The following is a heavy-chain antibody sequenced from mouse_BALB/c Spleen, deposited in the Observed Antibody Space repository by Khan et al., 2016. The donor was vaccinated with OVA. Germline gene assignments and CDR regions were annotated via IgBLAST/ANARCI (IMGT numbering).Heavy chain of an antibody. V-gene: IGHV2-2*02. CDR2: IWSGGST. J-gene: IGHJ4*01. D-gene: IGHD2-1*01. Sequence: VELVESGPGLVQPSQSLSITCTVSGFSLTTYGINWVRQSPGKGLEWLGVIWSGGSTDYNAAFISRLSISKDNSKSPVFFKMNSLQANDTAIYYCARTYFSYGNYGDYYAMDYWGQGTSVTVSS. CDR3: ARTYFSYGNYGDYYAMDY. CDR1: GFSLTTYG.